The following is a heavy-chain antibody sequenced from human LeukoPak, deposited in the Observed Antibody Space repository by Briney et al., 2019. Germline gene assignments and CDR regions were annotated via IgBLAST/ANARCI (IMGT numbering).Heavy chain of an antibody. CDR1: GFTFSSYG. V-gene: IGHV3-30*18. J-gene: IGHJ4*02. Sequence: SGGSLRLSCAASGFTFSSYGMHGVRQAPGKGLEWVAVISYDGSNKYYADSVKGRFTISRDNSKNTLYLQMNSLRAEDTAVYYCANCGYYYDSSGYLDYWGQGTLVTVSS. CDR2: ISYDGSNK. CDR3: ANCGYYYDSSGYLDY. D-gene: IGHD3-22*01.